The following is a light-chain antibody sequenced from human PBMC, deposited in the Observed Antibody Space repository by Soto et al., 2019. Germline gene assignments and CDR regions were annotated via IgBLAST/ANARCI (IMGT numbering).Light chain of an antibody. CDR1: QSVSSY. V-gene: IGKV3-11*01. CDR2: DAS. J-gene: IGKJ5*01. CDR3: QQRSNWPIT. Sequence: EIVMTQSPATLSVSPGERATLSYRASQSVSSYLAWYQQKPGQAPRLPIYDASNRATGIPARFSGSGSGTDFTLTISSLEPEDFAVYYCQQRSNWPITFGQGTRLEIK.